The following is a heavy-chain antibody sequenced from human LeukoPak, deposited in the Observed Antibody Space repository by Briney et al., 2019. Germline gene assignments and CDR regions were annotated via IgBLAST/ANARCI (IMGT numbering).Heavy chain of an antibody. V-gene: IGHV3-15*01. Sequence: GGSLRLSCAASGFTFSNAWMSWVRQAPGKGLEWVGRIKSKTDGGTTDYAAPVKGRFTISRDDSKNTLYLQMNSLKTEDTAVYYCTTGLVVVPAAIAMSDYWGQGTLVTVSS. CDR1: GFTFSNAW. D-gene: IGHD2-2*01. CDR3: TTGLVVVPAAIAMSDY. J-gene: IGHJ4*02. CDR2: IKSKTDGGTT.